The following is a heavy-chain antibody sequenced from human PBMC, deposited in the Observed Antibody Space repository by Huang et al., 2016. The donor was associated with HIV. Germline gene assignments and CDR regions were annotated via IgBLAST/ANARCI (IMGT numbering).Heavy chain of an antibody. Sequence: QVQLVESGGGVVQPGRSLRLSCAASGFTFSSYGIHWVRQATGKGLEWVALISYDASKEYFADSGKGRFTISRDNSKNTLYLQMNSLRPDDTALYYCAMKWVWGDAFDIWGQGTMVTVSS. J-gene: IGHJ3*02. CDR1: GFTFSSYG. CDR3: AMKWVWGDAFDI. D-gene: IGHD3-16*01. V-gene: IGHV3-30*03. CDR2: ISYDASKE.